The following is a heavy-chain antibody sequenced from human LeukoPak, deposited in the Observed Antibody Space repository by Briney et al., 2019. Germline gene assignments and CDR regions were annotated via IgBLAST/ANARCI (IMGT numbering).Heavy chain of an antibody. CDR1: GFTFDDYA. Sequence: GGSLRLSCAASGFTFDDYAMHWVRQAPGKGLEWVSGFSWNSGSIGYADSVKGRFTISRDNAKNSLYLQMNSLRAEDTALYYCAKDGRGYYDSSGSYYFDYWGQGTLVTVSS. V-gene: IGHV3-9*01. D-gene: IGHD3-22*01. CDR3: AKDGRGYYDSSGSYYFDY. CDR2: FSWNSGSI. J-gene: IGHJ4*02.